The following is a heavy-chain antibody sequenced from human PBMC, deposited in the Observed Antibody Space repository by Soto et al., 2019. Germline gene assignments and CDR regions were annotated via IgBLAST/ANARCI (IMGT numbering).Heavy chain of an antibody. CDR2: IYYSGST. Sequence: SETLSLTCTVSGGSISSYYWSWIRQPPGKGLEWIGYIYYSGSTNYNPSLKSRVTISVDTSKNQFSLKLSSVAAADTAVYYCAGSIAAAVHGVDPWGQGTLVTVS. D-gene: IGHD6-13*01. V-gene: IGHV4-59*01. J-gene: IGHJ5*02. CDR1: GGSISSYY. CDR3: AGSIAAAVHGVDP.